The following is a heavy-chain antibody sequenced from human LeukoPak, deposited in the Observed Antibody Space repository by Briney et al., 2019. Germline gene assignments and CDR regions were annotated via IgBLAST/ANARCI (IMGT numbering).Heavy chain of an antibody. Sequence: ASVKVSCKASVYTFTNYYMHWVRQAPGQGLEWMGIINPFGGSTNYAQKFQGRVTMTRETSTSTVYMELSSLRSEDTAVYYCARGNLYDSSGGYSYSNWIDTWGQGTLVTVSS. CDR1: VYTFTNYY. V-gene: IGHV1-46*01. J-gene: IGHJ5*02. CDR2: INPFGGST. D-gene: IGHD3-22*01. CDR3: ARGNLYDSSGGYSYSNWIDT.